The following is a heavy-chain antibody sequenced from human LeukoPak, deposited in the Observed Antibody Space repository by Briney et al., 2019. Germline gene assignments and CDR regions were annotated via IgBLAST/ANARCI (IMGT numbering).Heavy chain of an antibody. J-gene: IGHJ3*02. CDR2: IYYSGTT. V-gene: IGHV4-39*01. Sequence: KPSETLSLTCAVYGGSFSSSSYYWGWIRQPPGKGLEWIGSIYYSGTTYYNPSLKSRVTISVDTSKKQFSLKLRSVTAADTAVYYCARHEWGITNAFDIWGQGTMVTVSS. D-gene: IGHD1-14*01. CDR1: GGSFSSSSYY. CDR3: ARHEWGITNAFDI.